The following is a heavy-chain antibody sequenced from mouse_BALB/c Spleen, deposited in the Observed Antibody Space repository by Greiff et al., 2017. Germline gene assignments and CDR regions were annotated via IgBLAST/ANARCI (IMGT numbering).Heavy chain of an antibody. J-gene: IGHJ2*01. V-gene: IGHV7-3*02. CDR1: GFTFTDYY. CDR3: ARASTHYFDY. D-gene: IGHD6-1*01. Sequence: EVMLVESGGGLVQPGGSLRLSCATSGFTFTDYYMSWVRQPPGKALEWLGFIRNKANGYTTEYSASVKGRFTISRDNSQSILYLQMNTLRAEDSATYYCARASTHYFDYWGQGTTLTVSS. CDR2: IRNKANGYTT.